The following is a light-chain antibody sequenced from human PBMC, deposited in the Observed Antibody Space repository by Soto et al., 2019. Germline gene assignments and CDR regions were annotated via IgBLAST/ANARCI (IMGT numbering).Light chain of an antibody. J-gene: IGLJ3*02. Sequence: QSALTQPASVSGSPGQSITISCTGTSSVVGGYNYVSWYQQHPGKAPKLMIYEVSNRPSGVSNRFSGSKSGNTASLTISGLQAEDEADYYFSSYTSSSTRVFGGGTKLTVL. CDR3: SSYTSSSTRV. CDR2: EVS. V-gene: IGLV2-14*01. CDR1: SSVVGGYNY.